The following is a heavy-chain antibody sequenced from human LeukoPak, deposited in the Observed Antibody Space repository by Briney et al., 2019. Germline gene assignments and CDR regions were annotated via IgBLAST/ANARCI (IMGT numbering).Heavy chain of an antibody. V-gene: IGHV3-74*01. CDR3: TRDPRHFDS. Sequence: PGGSLRLSCAASGFTFSSYWMHWVRQVPGKGLVWVSRVSPDGRTTSYADSVKGRFTISRDNAKNTVYLQMISLRADDTAVYYCTRDPRHFDSCGQGTLVTVSS. CDR1: GFTFSSYW. CDR2: VSPDGRTT. J-gene: IGHJ5*01. D-gene: IGHD6-6*01.